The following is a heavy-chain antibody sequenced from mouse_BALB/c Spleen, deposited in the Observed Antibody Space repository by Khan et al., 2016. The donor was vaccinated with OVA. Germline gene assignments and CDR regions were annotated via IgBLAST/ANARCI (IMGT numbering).Heavy chain of an antibody. CDR2: INPSTGYT. J-gene: IGHJ2*01. Sequence: VQLKESGAELAKPGASVKMSCKASGYTFINYWILWVKQRPGQGLEWIGYINPSTGYTEYNQNFKDKATLTAEKSSSTAYMQLSSLTSEDSAVYYCARRGLRWDLDYWGQGTTLTVSS. D-gene: IGHD1-1*01. CDR3: ARRGLRWDLDY. CDR1: GYTFINYW. V-gene: IGHV1-7*01.